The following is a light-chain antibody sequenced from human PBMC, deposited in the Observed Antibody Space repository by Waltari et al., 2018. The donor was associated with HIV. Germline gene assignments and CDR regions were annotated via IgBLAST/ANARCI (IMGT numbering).Light chain of an antibody. CDR3: QAWDSSTASWV. V-gene: IGLV3-1*01. Sequence: SYELTQPPSVSVSPGQTASITCSGDQLGDKYACWYQQKPGQSPVLVIYQDSKRPSGIPERFSGSNSGNTATLTISGTQAMDEADYYCQAWDSSTASWVFGGGTKLTVL. CDR2: QDS. CDR1: QLGDKY. J-gene: IGLJ3*02.